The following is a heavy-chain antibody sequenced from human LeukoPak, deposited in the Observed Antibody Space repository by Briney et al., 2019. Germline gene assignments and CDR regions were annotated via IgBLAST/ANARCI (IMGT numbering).Heavy chain of an antibody. Sequence: PGGSLRLSCAASGFTFSSQWMSSVRQAPGNGLEWVANIKKDGREKYYVDSVKGRFTISRDNAKTSLYLQMNSLRAEDTAVYYCARGSSSWYGSRLWFDPWGQGTLVTVSS. CDR2: IKKDGREK. D-gene: IGHD6-13*01. J-gene: IGHJ5*02. CDR1: GFTFSSQW. CDR3: ARGSSSWYGSRLWFDP. V-gene: IGHV3-7*03.